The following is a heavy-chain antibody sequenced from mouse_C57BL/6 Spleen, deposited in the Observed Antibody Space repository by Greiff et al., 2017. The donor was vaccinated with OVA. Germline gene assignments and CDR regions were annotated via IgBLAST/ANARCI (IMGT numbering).Heavy chain of an antibody. CDR2: IFPGSGST. D-gene: IGHD1-1*02. CDR3: ARRLWDAMDY. J-gene: IGHJ4*01. Sequence: VQLQQSGPELVKPGASVKISCKASGYTFTDYYINWVKQRPGQGLEWIGWIFPGSGSTYYNEKFKGKATLTVDKSSSTACMLLSSLTSEDSAVYFCARRLWDAMDYWGQGTSVTVSS. V-gene: IGHV1-75*01. CDR1: GYTFTDYY.